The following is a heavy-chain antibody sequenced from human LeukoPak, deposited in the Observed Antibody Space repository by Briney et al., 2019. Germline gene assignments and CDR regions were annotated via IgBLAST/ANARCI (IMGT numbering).Heavy chain of an antibody. V-gene: IGHV4-4*07. J-gene: IGHJ3*02. CDR3: ASQYCSGGSCDAFDI. D-gene: IGHD2-15*01. CDR1: YY. Sequence: YYWXWIRQPAXKGLEWVGRIYTSGSTNYNPSLKSRVTISVDTSKNQFSLKLSSVTAADTAVYYCASQYCSGGSCDAFDIWGQGTMVTVSS. CDR2: IYTSGST.